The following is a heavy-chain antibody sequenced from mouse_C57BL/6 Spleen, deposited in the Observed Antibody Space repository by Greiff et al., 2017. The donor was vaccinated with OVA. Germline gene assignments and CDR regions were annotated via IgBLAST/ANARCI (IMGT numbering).Heavy chain of an antibody. Sequence: VQLQQPGAELVKPGASVKLSCKASGYTFTSYWMQWVKQRPGQGLEWIGEIDPSDSYTNYNQKFKGKATLTVDTSSSTAYMQLSSLTSEDSAVYYCARHYYGSSYGFDYWGQGTTLTVSS. CDR1: GYTFTSYW. J-gene: IGHJ2*01. D-gene: IGHD1-1*01. CDR3: ARHYYGSSYGFDY. V-gene: IGHV1-50*01. CDR2: IDPSDSYT.